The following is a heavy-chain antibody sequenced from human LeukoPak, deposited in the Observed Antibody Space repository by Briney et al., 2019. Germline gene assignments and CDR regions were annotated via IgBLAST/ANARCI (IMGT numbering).Heavy chain of an antibody. CDR2: INLNSGGT. J-gene: IGHJ4*02. D-gene: IGHD1-14*01. Sequence: ASVKVSCKTSGYTFTGYYMHWMRPAPGQGLEWMGWINLNSGGTNYAQKFQGRVIMTRDTSTSTAYMELNRLRFDDTAVYYCASWAGGNEPIASFDYWGQGTLVTVSS. CDR1: GYTFTGYY. CDR3: ASWAGGNEPIASFDY. V-gene: IGHV1-2*02.